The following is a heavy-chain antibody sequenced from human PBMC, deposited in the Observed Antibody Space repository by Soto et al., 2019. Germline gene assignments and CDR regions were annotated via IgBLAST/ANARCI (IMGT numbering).Heavy chain of an antibody. V-gene: IGHV3-33*01. D-gene: IGHD6-19*01. CDR1: GFTSSSYG. J-gene: IGHJ6*02. Sequence: GGSLRLSCAASGFTSSSYGMHWVRQAPGKGLEWVAIIWYDGSNNYYAESVKGRFTISRDNSKNTLYLQMNSLRAEDTAVYYCARDKAGYNSGWYFYGMDVWGQGTTVTVS. CDR3: ARDKAGYNSGWYFYGMDV. CDR2: IWYDGSNN.